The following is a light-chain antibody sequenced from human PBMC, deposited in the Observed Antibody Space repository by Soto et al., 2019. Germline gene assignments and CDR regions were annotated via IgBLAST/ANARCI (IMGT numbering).Light chain of an antibody. CDR3: QQYASSPIT. Sequence: EIWLTQSPGTLSLSPGERATLSCRASQSVGNNYLAWYQQKPGQAPRLLIYGASSRATGIPDRFSGSGSGKDFTLTISRLEPEDFAVYYCQQYASSPITFGQGTRLEIK. CDR2: GAS. CDR1: QSVGNNY. J-gene: IGKJ5*01. V-gene: IGKV3-20*01.